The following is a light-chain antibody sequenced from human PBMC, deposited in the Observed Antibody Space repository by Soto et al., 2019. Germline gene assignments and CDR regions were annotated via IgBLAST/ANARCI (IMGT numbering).Light chain of an antibody. J-gene: IGLJ3*02. CDR3: CAYAASYTLL. CDR1: SSNVGGYNY. V-gene: IGLV2-11*01. CDR2: DAS. Sequence: QPVLTQPRSVSASPGQSVTISCTGTSSNVGGYNYVSWYQQNPGKAPKLMIYDASKRPPGVPDRFSGSKSGNAAFLTISGLQVEDEAYYYCCAYAASYTLLFGGGTKLTVL.